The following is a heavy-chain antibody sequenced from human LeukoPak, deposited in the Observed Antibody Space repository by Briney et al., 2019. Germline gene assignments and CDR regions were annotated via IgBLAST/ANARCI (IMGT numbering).Heavy chain of an antibody. CDR1: GFTFDDYA. J-gene: IGHJ4*02. D-gene: IGHD1-1*01. V-gene: IGHV3-9*01. Sequence: GRSLRLSCAASGFTFDDYAMHWVRQAPGKGLEWVSGISWNSGSIGYADSVKGRFTISRDNAKNSLYLQMNSLRAEDTALYYFAKNNPDRYGPFCYLGQGNLVTVSS. CDR3: AKNNPDRYGPFCY. CDR2: ISWNSGSI.